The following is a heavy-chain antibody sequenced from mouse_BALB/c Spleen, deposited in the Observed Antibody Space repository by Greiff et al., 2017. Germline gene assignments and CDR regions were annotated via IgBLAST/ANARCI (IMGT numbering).Heavy chain of an antibody. CDR2: ISNGGGST. J-gene: IGHJ4*01. Sequence: EVKLVESGGGLVQPGGSLKLSCAASGFTFSSYTMSWVRQTPEKRLEWVAYISNGGGSTYYPDTVKVRFTISRDNAKNTLYLQMSSLKSEDTAMYYCARMPYYAMDYWGQGTSVTVSS. CDR1: GFTFSSYT. CDR3: ARMPYYAMDY. V-gene: IGHV5-12-2*01.